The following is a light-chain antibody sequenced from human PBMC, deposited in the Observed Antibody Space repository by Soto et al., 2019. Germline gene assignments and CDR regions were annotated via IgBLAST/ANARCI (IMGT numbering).Light chain of an antibody. V-gene: IGLV2-18*02. Sequence: QSALTQPPSVSGSPGQSVTISCSGTSTDVGSHNSVSWYKQAPGTSPKLMIFEVNNRPSGVPDRFSESKSGNTASLTISGLQPEDDADYYCSSYIASITSHVFGTGTKVTVL. CDR2: EVN. CDR1: STDVGSHNS. CDR3: SSYIASITSHV. J-gene: IGLJ1*01.